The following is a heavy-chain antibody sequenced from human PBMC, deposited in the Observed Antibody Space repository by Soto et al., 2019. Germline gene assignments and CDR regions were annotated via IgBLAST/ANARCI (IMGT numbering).Heavy chain of an antibody. CDR1: GFTFSSYE. CDR2: ISSSGSTI. Sequence: GGSLILSGAASGFTFSSYEMNWDRQAPGKGLEWVSYISSSGSTIYYADSVKGRFTISRDNAKNSLYLQMNSLRAEDTAVYYCARADSAFDIWGQGTMVTVSS. V-gene: IGHV3-48*03. J-gene: IGHJ3*02. CDR3: ARADSAFDI.